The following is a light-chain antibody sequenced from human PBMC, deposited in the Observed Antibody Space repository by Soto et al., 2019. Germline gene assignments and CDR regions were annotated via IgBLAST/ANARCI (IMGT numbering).Light chain of an antibody. CDR3: CSYAGRSSLM. V-gene: IGLV2-23*02. CDR2: EVS. CDR1: SSDVGNYNY. Sequence: QSVLTQPASVSGSPGQSVTISCTGTSSDVGNYNYVSWYQQHPGKAPKLMIYEVSNRPSGVSNRFSGSKSANTASLTISGLQTEDEADYYCCSYAGRSSLMFGGGTKLTVL. J-gene: IGLJ3*02.